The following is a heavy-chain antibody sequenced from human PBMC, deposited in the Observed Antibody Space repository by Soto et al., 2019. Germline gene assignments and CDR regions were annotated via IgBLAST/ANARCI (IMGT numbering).Heavy chain of an antibody. CDR2: ISYDGSNK. V-gene: IGHV3-30*18. Sequence: GGSLRLSCAASGFTFSSYGMHWVRQAPGKGLEWVAVISYDGSNKYYADSVKGRFTISRDNSKNTLYLQMNSLRAEDTAVYYCAKDLLRSRAFDIWGQGTMVTVSS. J-gene: IGHJ3*02. CDR1: GFTFSSYG. D-gene: IGHD4-17*01. CDR3: AKDLLRSRAFDI.